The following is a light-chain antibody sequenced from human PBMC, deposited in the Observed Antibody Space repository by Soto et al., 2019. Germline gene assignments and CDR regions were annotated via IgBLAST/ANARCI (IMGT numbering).Light chain of an antibody. CDR2: DAS. J-gene: IGKJ4*01. CDR1: QSISNF. V-gene: IGKV3-11*01. Sequence: EIVLTQSPATLSLYPGDSATLSCRASQSISNFLAWYQQKPGQAPRLLIYDASHRVTGVPGRFSGSGSGTDFTLTISSLEPDDFAVYHCQQRTTGTFGGGTKVEI. CDR3: QQRTTGT.